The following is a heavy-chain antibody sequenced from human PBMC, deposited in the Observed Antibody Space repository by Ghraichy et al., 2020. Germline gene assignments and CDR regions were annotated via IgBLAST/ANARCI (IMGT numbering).Heavy chain of an antibody. Sequence: GGSLRLSCAASGFTFSSYAMSWVRQAPGKGLEWVSAISGSGGSTYYADSVKGRFTISRDNSKNTLYLQMNSLRAEDTAVYYCAKDYYDSSGYIEPYYFDYWGQGTLVTVSS. CDR3: AKDYYDSSGYIEPYYFDY. J-gene: IGHJ4*02. V-gene: IGHV3-23*01. CDR2: ISGSGGST. CDR1: GFTFSSYA. D-gene: IGHD3-22*01.